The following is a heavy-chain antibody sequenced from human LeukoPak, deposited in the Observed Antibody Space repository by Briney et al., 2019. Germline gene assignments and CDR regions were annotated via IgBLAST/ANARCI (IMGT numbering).Heavy chain of an antibody. D-gene: IGHD3-9*01. CDR2: ISGRSDNT. CDR3: AKWGDYDVLTGYYVSDF. J-gene: IGHJ4*02. CDR1: GFIFSNYA. Sequence: ASLRLSCAASGFIFSNYAMYWVRQAPGKGLEWVSAISGRSDNTYYADSVKGRFTLSRDSPKNTLYLQMNSLRADDTAVYYCAKWGDYDVLTGYYVSDFWGQGTLVTVSS. V-gene: IGHV3-23*01.